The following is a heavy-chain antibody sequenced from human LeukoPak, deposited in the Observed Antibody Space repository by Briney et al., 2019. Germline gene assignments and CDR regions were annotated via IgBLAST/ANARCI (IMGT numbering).Heavy chain of an antibody. V-gene: IGHV4-38-2*02. CDR1: GYSISSGYY. D-gene: IGHD3-3*01. CDR2: IYHSGST. CDR3: ARAMSYDFWSGYLGWLDP. Sequence: SETLSLTCTVSGYSISSGYYWGWIRQPPGKGLEWIGSIYHSGSTYYNPSLKSRVTISVDTSKNQFSLKLSSVTAADTAVYYCARAMSYDFWSGYLGWLDPWGQGTLVTVSS. J-gene: IGHJ5*02.